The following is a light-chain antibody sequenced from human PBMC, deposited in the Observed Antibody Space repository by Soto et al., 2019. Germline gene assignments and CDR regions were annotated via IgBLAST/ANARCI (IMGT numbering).Light chain of an antibody. CDR3: QSYDRTLSARYV. Sequence: QSALTQPPSVSGAPGQRVTISCTGSSSNIGAGYDVHWYQQRPGTAPKLLIFGNINRPSGVPDRFSGSKSGTSASLAITGLQAGDEGDYYCQSYDRTLSARYVFGTGTKVTVL. V-gene: IGLV1-40*01. J-gene: IGLJ1*01. CDR1: SSNIGAGYD. CDR2: GNI.